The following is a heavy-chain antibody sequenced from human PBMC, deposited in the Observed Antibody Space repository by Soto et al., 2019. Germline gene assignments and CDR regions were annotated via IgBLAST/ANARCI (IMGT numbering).Heavy chain of an antibody. V-gene: IGHV4-59*01. CDR3: ARAYGYYLDY. CDR2: IYYSGST. D-gene: IGHD3-10*01. J-gene: IGHJ4*02. CDR1: GGSISSYY. Sequence: SGTLSLTCTVSGGSISSYYWRWIRQPPGKGLEWIGNIYYSGSTNYNPSLKSRVTISVDTSKNQFSLKLSSVTAADTAVYYCARAYGYYLDYWGQGTLVTVS.